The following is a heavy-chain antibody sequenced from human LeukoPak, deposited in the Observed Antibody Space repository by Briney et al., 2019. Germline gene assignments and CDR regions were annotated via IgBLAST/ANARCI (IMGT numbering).Heavy chain of an antibody. V-gene: IGHV3-33*01. CDR1: GFTFSSYG. Sequence: PGRSLRLSCAASGFTFSSYGVHWVRQAPGKGLEWVAVIWYDGSNKYYADSVKGRFTISRDNSKNTLYLQMNSLRAEDTAVYYCARDGGSYGGGYFDYWGQGTLVTVSS. D-gene: IGHD1-26*01. CDR2: IWYDGSNK. J-gene: IGHJ4*02. CDR3: ARDGGSYGGGYFDY.